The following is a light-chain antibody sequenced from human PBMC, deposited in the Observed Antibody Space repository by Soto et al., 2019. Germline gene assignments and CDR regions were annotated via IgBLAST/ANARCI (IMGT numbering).Light chain of an antibody. J-gene: IGKJ1*01. V-gene: IGKV1-27*01. CDR2: AAS. CDR1: QGISND. CDR3: QNYNSAPRT. Sequence: DIQMTQSPSSLSASIGDRVTISCRASQGISNDLAWYQQKPGKVPYLLIYAASTSHSGVPSRLRGSGSGTDFTLTISSLQPEDVATYYCQNYNSAPRTFGQGTKVDIK.